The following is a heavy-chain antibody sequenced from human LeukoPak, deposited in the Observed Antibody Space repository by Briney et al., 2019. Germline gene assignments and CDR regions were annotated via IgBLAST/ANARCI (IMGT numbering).Heavy chain of an antibody. CDR2: ISPSGGTT. J-gene: IGHJ3*02. V-gene: IGHV3-23*01. D-gene: IGHD3-16*01. Sequence: GGTLRLSCEASGIIFSNYGMNWVRQAPGKRLEWVSGISPSGGTTYYADSLKGRFSISRDNSKNTVYLQMNSLRADDTAVYYCARDLSWGAFIWGQGTMVTVSS. CDR3: ARDLSWGAFI. CDR1: GIIFSNYG.